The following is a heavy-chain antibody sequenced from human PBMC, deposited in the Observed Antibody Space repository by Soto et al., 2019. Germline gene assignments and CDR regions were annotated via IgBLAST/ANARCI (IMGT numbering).Heavy chain of an antibody. V-gene: IGHV3-43*01. J-gene: IGHJ6*02. CDR1: KCVVQDYS. D-gene: IGHD6-13*01. Sequence: LCCAAGKCVVQDYSLIWKRKDPGKGLEWVSLISWDGGSTYYADSVKGRFTISRDNSKNSLYLQMNSLRTEDTALYYCAKEITGYSSSWYQEVYYYYGMDVWGQGTTVTVSS. CDR2: ISWDGGST. CDR3: AKEITGYSSSWYQEVYYYYGMDV.